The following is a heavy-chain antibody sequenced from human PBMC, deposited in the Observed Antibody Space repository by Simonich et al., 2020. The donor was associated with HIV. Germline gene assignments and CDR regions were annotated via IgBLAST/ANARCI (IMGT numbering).Heavy chain of an antibody. CDR2: IDESGSP. CDR1: GGSSSGYY. V-gene: IGHV4-34*01. J-gene: IGHJ3*02. D-gene: IGHD5-12*01. CDR3: ARHSGYADAFDI. Sequence: QVQLQQWGAGLLKPSETLPLTCAVYGGSSSGYYWSWIRQPPGKGLEWIGDIDESGSPNDSPSLKSRVTISLDTSKNQFSLKLSSVTAADTAVYYCARHSGYADAFDIWGQGTMITVSS.